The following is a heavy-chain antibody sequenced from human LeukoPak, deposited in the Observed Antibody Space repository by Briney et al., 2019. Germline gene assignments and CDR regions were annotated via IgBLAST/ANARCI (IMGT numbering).Heavy chain of an antibody. CDR2: ISGSGGST. D-gene: IGHD2-2*01. J-gene: IGHJ4*02. CDR1: GFTVSSNY. Sequence: PGGSLRLSCAASGFTVSSNYMSWVRQAPGKGLEWVSAISGSGGSTYYADSVKGRFTISRDNSKNTLYLQMNSLRAEDTAVYYCAKHIVVVPAASDYWGQGTLVTVSS. CDR3: AKHIVVVPAASDY. V-gene: IGHV3-23*01.